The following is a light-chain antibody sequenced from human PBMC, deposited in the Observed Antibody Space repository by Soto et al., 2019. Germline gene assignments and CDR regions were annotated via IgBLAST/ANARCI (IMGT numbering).Light chain of an antibody. J-gene: IGLJ1*01. CDR2: EVT. CDR1: SSDIGAYNY. Sequence: QSAVAQPASVSASPGQSIAISCTGTSSDIGAYNYISWYQQHPGKAPKLIIYEVTNRPSGISNRFSGSRSGNTASLSISGLQTEDEPDYFCTAFSSAIAFVFGTGTKVTVL. CDR3: TAFSSAIAFV. V-gene: IGLV2-14*01.